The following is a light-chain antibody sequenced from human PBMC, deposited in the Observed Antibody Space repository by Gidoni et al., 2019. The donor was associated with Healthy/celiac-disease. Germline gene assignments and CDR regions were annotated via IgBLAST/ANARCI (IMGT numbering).Light chain of an antibody. J-gene: IGKJ1*01. Sequence: EIVLTQSPATLSLSPGERANLSCRASQSVSSYLAWYQQKPGQAPSLLIYDASNRATGIPARFSGSGSGTDFTLTTSSLEPEDFTVYYCQQRSNWPTFGQGTKVEIK. CDR3: QQRSNWPT. CDR2: DAS. V-gene: IGKV3-11*01. CDR1: QSVSSY.